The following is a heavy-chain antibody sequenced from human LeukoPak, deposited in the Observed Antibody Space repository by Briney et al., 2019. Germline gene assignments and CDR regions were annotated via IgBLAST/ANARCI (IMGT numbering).Heavy chain of an antibody. Sequence: RASVKVSCKASGYTFTGYYIHWVRQAPGQGLEWMGWINPNSGDTNYAQKFQDRVTLTRDTSISTAYMEVTNLRSDDTAVYYCARPNGDYYNWFDPWGQGTLVTVPS. CDR3: ARPNGDYYNWFDP. CDR2: INPNSGDT. D-gene: IGHD4-17*01. CDR1: GYTFTGYY. V-gene: IGHV1-2*02. J-gene: IGHJ5*02.